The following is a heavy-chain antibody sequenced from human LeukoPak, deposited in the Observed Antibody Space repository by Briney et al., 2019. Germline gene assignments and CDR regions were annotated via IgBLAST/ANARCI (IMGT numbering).Heavy chain of an antibody. V-gene: IGHV3-23*01. CDR1: GFTFSSYA. J-gene: IGHJ4*02. CDR3: AKDYSHDYGDYPFDY. CDR2: ISGSGGST. Sequence: GGSLRLSCAASGFTFSSYAMRWVRQASGKGLEWVSAISGSGGSTYYADSVKGRFTITRDNSKNTLYLQMNSLRAEDTAVYYCAKDYSHDYGDYPFDYWGQGTLVTVSS. D-gene: IGHD4-17*01.